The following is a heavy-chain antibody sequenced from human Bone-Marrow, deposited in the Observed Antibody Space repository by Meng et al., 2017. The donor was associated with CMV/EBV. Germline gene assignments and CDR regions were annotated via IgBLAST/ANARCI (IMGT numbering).Heavy chain of an antibody. CDR3: ARDHCSSTSCYDY. CDR1: GFTFSSYR. Sequence: CAASGFTFSSYRINWVRQAPGKGLEWVSSISSSSSYIYYADSVKGRFTISRDNAKNSLYLQMNSLRAEDTAVYYCARDHCSSTSCYDYWGQGTLVTVSS. D-gene: IGHD2-2*01. V-gene: IGHV3-21*01. CDR2: ISSSSSYI. J-gene: IGHJ4*02.